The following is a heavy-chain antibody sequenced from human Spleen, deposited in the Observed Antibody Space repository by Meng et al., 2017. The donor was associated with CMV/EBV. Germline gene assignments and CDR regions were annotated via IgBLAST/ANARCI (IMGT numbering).Heavy chain of an antibody. D-gene: IGHD2-2*01. J-gene: IGHJ4*02. V-gene: IGHV4-4*07. CDR1: GDSMSDYY. CDR2: IYTDGSI. CDR3: ASQRY. Sequence: PPRGSRPRRVKPSETLSLTCIVSGDSMSDYYWSWIRQPAGKGLEWIGRIYTDGSINYNPSLKSRVTMSLDTSKNQFFLNLSSVTAADTAVYYCASQRYWGQGTLVTVSS.